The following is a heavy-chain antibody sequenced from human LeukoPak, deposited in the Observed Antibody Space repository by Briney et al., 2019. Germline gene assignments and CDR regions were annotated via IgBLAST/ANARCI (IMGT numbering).Heavy chain of an antibody. CDR1: GYTFTSCG. CDR2: INPNSGGT. J-gene: IGHJ4*02. D-gene: IGHD2-21*02. CDR3: ARDVGDWGCLDY. V-gene: IGHV1-18*01. Sequence: GASVKVSCKASGYTFTSCGISWVRQAPGQGLEWMGWINPNSGGTNYAQKFQGRVTMTTDTSTSTAYMELRSLRSDDTAVYYCARDVGDWGCLDYWGQGTLVTVSS.